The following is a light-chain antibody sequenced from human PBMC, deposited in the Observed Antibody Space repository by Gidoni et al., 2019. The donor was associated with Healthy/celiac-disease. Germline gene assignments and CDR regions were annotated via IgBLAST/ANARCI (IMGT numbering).Light chain of an antibody. J-gene: IGKJ4*01. CDR3: QQRSNWPPLT. CDR2: DAS. V-gene: IGKV3-11*01. Sequence: EFVFTQSPATLSLSPGERATLSCRASQSVSSSLAWYQQKPGQAPRLLIYDASNRATGIPARFSGSGSGTDFTLTISSLEPEDCAVYYCQQRSNWPPLTFGGGTKVEIK. CDR1: QSVSSS.